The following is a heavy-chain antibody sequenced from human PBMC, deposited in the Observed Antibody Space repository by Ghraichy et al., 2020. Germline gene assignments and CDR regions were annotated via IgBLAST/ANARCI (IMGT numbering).Heavy chain of an antibody. J-gene: IGHJ6*02. CDR2: ITGSGKTK. D-gene: IGHD4-23*01. CDR1: EFSLSSYS. V-gene: IGHV3-48*02. CDR3: ARGSRVVRFFYYDGMDV. Sequence: GGSLRLSCVGSEFSLSSYSMNWVRQSPGKGLEWVSYITGSGKTKSYADSVKGRFTISRDNAQNSMYLQMNNLRDEDTAVYYCARGSRVVRFFYYDGMDVWGQGTTVTVSS.